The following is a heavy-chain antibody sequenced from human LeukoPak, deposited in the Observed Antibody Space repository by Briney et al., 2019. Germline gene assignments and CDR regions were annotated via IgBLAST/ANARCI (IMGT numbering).Heavy chain of an antibody. V-gene: IGHV3-21*04. CDR2: ISSSGSYI. D-gene: IGHD4-17*01. CDR1: GFTFSSYS. CDR3: AKFLGDYLGFLDY. Sequence: GGSLRLSCAASGFTFSSYSMNWVRQAPGKGLEWVSSISSSGSYIYYADSVKGRFTISRDNSKNTLYLQMNSLRAEDTAVYYCAKFLGDYLGFLDYWGQGTLVTVSS. J-gene: IGHJ4*02.